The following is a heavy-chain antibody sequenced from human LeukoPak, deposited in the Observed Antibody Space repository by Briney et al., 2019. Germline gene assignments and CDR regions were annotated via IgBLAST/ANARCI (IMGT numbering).Heavy chain of an antibody. J-gene: IGHJ6*03. V-gene: IGHV3-33*06. D-gene: IGHD6-13*01. Sequence: GGSLRLSCAASGFTLSSYGMHWVRQAPGKGLEWVAVIWYDGSNKYYADSVKGRFTISRDDSKNTLYLQMNSLRAEDTAVYYCAKAAYSSSWYAADYYYYMDVWGKGTTVTVSS. CDR3: AKAAYSSSWYAADYYYYMDV. CDR2: IWYDGSNK. CDR1: GFTLSSYG.